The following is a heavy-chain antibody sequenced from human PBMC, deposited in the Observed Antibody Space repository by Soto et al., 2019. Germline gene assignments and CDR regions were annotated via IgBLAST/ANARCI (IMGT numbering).Heavy chain of an antibody. V-gene: IGHV1-24*01. CDR2: FDPEDGET. CDR3: ATAIPGYSSSWPNTHDY. CDR1: GYTLTELS. J-gene: IGHJ4*02. Sequence: GASVKVSCKVSGYTLTELSMHWVRQAPGKGLEWMGGFDPEDGETIYAQKFQGRVTMTEDTSTDTAYMELSSLRSEDTAVYYCATAIPGYSSSWPNTHDYWGQGTLVTVSS. D-gene: IGHD6-13*01.